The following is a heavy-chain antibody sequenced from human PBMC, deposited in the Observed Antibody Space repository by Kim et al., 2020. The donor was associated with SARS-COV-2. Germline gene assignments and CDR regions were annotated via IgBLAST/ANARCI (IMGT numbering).Heavy chain of an antibody. Sequence: SETLSLTCAVSGGSISSSNWWSWVRQPPGKGLEWIGEIYHSGSTNYNPSLKSRVTISVDKSKNQFSLKLSSVTAADTAVYYCARDHYYGSGEILYFDYWGQGTLVTVSS. CDR2: IYHSGST. J-gene: IGHJ4*02. D-gene: IGHD3-10*01. CDR1: GGSISSSNW. CDR3: ARDHYYGSGEILYFDY. V-gene: IGHV4-4*02.